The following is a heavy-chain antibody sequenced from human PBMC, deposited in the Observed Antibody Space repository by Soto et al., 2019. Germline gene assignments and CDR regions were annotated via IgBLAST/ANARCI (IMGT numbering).Heavy chain of an antibody. J-gene: IGHJ3*01. Sequence: EVQLVESGGGLVRPGGSLRLSCAASGFTFSYYWMHWVRQAPGKGLVWVSRIHSDGSSTTYADFVKGRFIISRDNARKKGDLEKNRVRVEGTAVYYLAKGDRGAFDLWGQGTVVTVSS. CDR1: GFTFSYYW. V-gene: IGHV3-74*01. CDR3: AKGDRGAFDL. CDR2: IHSDGSST. D-gene: IGHD1-26*01.